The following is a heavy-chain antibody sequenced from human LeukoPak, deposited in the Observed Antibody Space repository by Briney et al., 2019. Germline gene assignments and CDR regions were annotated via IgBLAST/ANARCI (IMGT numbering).Heavy chain of an antibody. D-gene: IGHD5-18*01. CDR3: AKYPKPTTVDTAMAPGY. J-gene: IGHJ4*02. CDR2: ISGSGGSP. Sequence: PGGSLRLSCAASGFTFSSYAMSWVRQAPGKGLEWVSAISGSGGSPYYADSVKGRFTISTDNSKNTLYLQMNSLRAEDTAVYFCAKYPKPTTVDTAMAPGYWGQGTLVTVSS. V-gene: IGHV3-23*01. CDR1: GFTFSSYA.